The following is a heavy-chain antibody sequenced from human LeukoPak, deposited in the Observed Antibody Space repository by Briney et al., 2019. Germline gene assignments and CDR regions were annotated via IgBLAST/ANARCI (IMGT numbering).Heavy chain of an antibody. V-gene: IGHV1-18*01. CDR3: ARVVAVAAIGDDAFDI. CDR2: ISAYNGNT. D-gene: IGHD6-19*01. J-gene: IGHJ3*02. Sequence: ASVKVSCKASGGTFSSYAISWVRQAPGQGLEWMGWISAYNGNTNYAQKLQGRVTMTTDTSTSTAYMELRSLRSDDTAVYYCARVVAVAAIGDDAFDIWGQGTMVTVSS. CDR1: GGTFSSYA.